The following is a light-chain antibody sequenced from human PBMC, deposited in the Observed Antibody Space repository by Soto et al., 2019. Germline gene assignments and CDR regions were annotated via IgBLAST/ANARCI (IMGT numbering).Light chain of an antibody. J-gene: IGLJ1*01. CDR2: GNS. CDR1: SSNIGAGYD. CDR3: QSYDSSMSGSLYG. Sequence: QSVLTQPPSVSGAPGQRVTISCTGSSSNIGAGYDVHWYQQLPGTAPKLLIYGNSNRPSGVPDRFSGSKSGTSASLAITGLQAEDEADYYCQSYDSSMSGSLYGLGTGTKVTV. V-gene: IGLV1-40*01.